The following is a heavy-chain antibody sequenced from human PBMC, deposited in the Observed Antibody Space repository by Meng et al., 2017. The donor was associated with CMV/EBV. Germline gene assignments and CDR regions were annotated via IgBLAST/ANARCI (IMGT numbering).Heavy chain of an antibody. V-gene: IGHV4-39*07. CDR3: VTWLWFGELSGYYFDY. CDR1: GGSISSSSYY. Sequence: RRESGPGLVKPSEPLPLTCTVFGGSISSSSYYWGWIRQPPGKGLEWIGSIYYSGSTYYNPSLKSRVTISVDTSKNQFSLKLSSVTAADTAVYYCVTWLWFGELSGYYFDYWGQGTLVTVSS. CDR2: IYYSGST. D-gene: IGHD3-10*01. J-gene: IGHJ4*02.